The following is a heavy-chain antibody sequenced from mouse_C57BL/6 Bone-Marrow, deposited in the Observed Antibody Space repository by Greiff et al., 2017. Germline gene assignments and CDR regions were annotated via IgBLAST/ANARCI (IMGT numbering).Heavy chain of an antibody. Sequence: EVKLMESGGGLVKPGGSLKLSCAASGFTFSDYGMHWVRQAPEKGLEWVAYISSGSSTIYYADTVKGRFTISRDNAKNTLFLQMTSLRSEDTAMYYCAREGVLRYYFDYWGQGTTLTVSS. D-gene: IGHD1-1*01. CDR1: GFTFSDYG. V-gene: IGHV5-17*01. CDR2: ISSGSSTI. J-gene: IGHJ2*01. CDR3: AREGVLRYYFDY.